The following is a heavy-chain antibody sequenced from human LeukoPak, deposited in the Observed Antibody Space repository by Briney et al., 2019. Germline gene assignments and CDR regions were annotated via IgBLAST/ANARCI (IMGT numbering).Heavy chain of an antibody. CDR1: GFTFSSYA. D-gene: IGHD2-8*01. CDR2: ISYDGSNK. Sequence: PGGSLRLSCAASGFTFSSYAMHWVRQAPGKGLEWVAVISYDGSNKYYADSVKGRFTISRDNSKNTLYLQMNSLRAADTAVYYCARDKGTLYLSSFDYWGQGTLVTVSS. V-gene: IGHV3-30*04. CDR3: ARDKGTLYLSSFDY. J-gene: IGHJ4*02.